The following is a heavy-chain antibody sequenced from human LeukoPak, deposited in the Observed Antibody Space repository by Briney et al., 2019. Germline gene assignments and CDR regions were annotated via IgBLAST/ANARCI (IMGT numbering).Heavy chain of an antibody. CDR2: ISSSGSTI. CDR3: ARGAEGIAAADSNFDY. Sequence: GGSLRLSCAASGFDFSGYGMHWVRQAPGKGLEWVSYISSSGSTIYYADSVKGRFTISRDNAKKSMYLQMNSLRAEDTAVYFCARGAEGIAAADSNFDYWGQGTLVTVSS. J-gene: IGHJ4*02. D-gene: IGHD6-13*01. CDR1: GFDFSGYG. V-gene: IGHV3-48*04.